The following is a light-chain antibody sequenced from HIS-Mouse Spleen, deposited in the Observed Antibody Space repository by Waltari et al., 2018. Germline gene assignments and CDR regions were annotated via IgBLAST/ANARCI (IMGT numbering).Light chain of an antibody. CDR1: SSNTGSNY. V-gene: IGLV1-44*01. CDR2: RNN. J-gene: IGLJ2*01. Sequence: QSVLTQPPSASGTPGQRVTISCSGSSSNTGSNYVNWYQQLPGTAPKLLIYRNNQRPSGVPDRFSGSKSGTSASLTISGLQAEDEADYYCSSYTSSSTLVFGGGTKLTVL. CDR3: SSYTSSSTLV.